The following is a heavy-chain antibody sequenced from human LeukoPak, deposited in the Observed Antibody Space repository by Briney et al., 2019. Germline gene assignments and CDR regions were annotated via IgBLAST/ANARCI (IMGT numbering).Heavy chain of an antibody. J-gene: IGHJ5*02. CDR2: IYYSGST. Sequence: PSETLSLTCTVSGYSVSSSNWWGWIRQPPGKGLEWIGYIYYSGSTNYNPSLKSRVTMSVDTSKNQFSLKLSSVTALDTAVYYCARIGRRGDWFDPWGQGTLVTVSS. V-gene: IGHV4-28*06. D-gene: IGHD2-15*01. CDR3: ARIGRRGDWFDP. CDR1: GYSVSSSNW.